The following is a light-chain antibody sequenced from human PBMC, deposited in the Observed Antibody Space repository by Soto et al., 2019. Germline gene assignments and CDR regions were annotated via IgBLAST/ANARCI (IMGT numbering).Light chain of an antibody. CDR2: DAS. Sequence: EIVLTQSPATLSLSPGERATLSCRASQSVSSYLAWYQQKPGQAPRLLIYDASNRATGTPARFSGSGSGTDFTLTISSLQPEDFATYFCQQSYSTPPWTFGQGTKVDIK. J-gene: IGKJ1*01. CDR3: QQSYSTPPWT. CDR1: QSVSSY. V-gene: IGKV3-11*01.